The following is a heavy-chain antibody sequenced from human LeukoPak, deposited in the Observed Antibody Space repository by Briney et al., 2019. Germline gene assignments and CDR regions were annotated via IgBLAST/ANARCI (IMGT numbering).Heavy chain of an antibody. Sequence: AGGSLRLSCAASGFTFSGSAMHWVRRAPGKGLEWVANVKHDGSEKFYVDSVKGRFTVSRDNAKNSLFLQMNSLRADDTAVYYCARIDGGLEWGQGTLVTVSS. V-gene: IGHV3-7*01. CDR2: VKHDGSEK. CDR3: ARIDGGLE. D-gene: IGHD2-15*01. CDR1: GFTFSGSA. J-gene: IGHJ4*02.